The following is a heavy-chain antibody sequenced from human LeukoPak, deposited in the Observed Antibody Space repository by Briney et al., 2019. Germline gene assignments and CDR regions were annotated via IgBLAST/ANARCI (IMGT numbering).Heavy chain of an antibody. V-gene: IGHV3-48*01. CDR1: GFTFSSYS. CDR2: ISSSSSTI. CDR3: ASFNPVIFVGY. Sequence: GGSLRLSCAASGFTFSSYSMNWVRQAPGKGLEWVSYISSSSSTIYYADSVKGRFTISRDNAKNSLYLQMNSLRAEDTAVYYCASFNPVIFVGYWGQGTLVTVSS. D-gene: IGHD3/OR15-3a*01. J-gene: IGHJ4*02.